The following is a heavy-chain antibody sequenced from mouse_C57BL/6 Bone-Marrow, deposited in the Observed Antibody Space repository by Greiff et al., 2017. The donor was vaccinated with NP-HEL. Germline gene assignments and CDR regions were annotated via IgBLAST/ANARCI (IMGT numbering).Heavy chain of an antibody. CDR3: ARGALTVVATDWYFDV. CDR1: GYTFTSYW. D-gene: IGHD1-1*01. Sequence: QVQLQQPGAELVKPGASVKMSCKASGYTFTSYWITWVKQRPGQGLEWIGDIYPGSGSTNYNEKFKSKATLTVDTSSSTAYMQLSSLTSEDSAVYYCARGALTVVATDWYFDVWGTGTTVTVSS. CDR2: IYPGSGST. V-gene: IGHV1-55*01. J-gene: IGHJ1*03.